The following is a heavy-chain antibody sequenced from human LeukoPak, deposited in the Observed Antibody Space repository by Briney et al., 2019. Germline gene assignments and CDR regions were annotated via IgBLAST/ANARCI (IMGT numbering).Heavy chain of an antibody. CDR1: GASFSSSSYY. J-gene: IGHJ4*02. CDR2: INYYGSP. V-gene: IGHV4-39*01. CDR3: ARLVGIADYFDY. Sequence: SETLSLTCCVSGASFSSSSYYWGWIRQPPGKGLEWIGSINYYGSPHYNPSLKSRVTISVDTSKNQFSLKLSSVTAADTAVYYCARLVGIADYFDYWGQGTLVTVSS. D-gene: IGHD1-26*01.